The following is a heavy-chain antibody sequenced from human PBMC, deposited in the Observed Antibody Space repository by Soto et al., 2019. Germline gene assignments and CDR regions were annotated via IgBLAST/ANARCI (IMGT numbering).Heavy chain of an antibody. V-gene: IGHV4-34*01. Sequence: SETLSLTCGVFGGSFSGSYLSWIRQPPGKGLEWIGEINDSGSTNYNPSLKSRVATSVDMSKNQFSLKLSSVTAADTAVYYCARSLPRWQHNWFDPWGPGTLVTVSS. J-gene: IGHJ5*02. CDR3: ARSLPRWQHNWFDP. D-gene: IGHD2-15*01. CDR2: INDSGST. CDR1: GGSFSGSY.